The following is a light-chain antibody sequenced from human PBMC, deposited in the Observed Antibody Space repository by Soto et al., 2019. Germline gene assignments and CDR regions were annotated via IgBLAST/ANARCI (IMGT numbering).Light chain of an antibody. J-gene: IGKJ2*01. CDR1: QSISGH. V-gene: IGKV3-15*01. CDR2: GAS. CDR3: QQYDSWPPIT. Sequence: ESVITQSPVTLSVSPGERASLSCRASQSISGHLAWYQQRPGQAPRLLIYGASARPTGVPTRFGGSGSGTDFTLTISRVQSDDAAVYYCQQYDSWPPITFGQGTKVDIK.